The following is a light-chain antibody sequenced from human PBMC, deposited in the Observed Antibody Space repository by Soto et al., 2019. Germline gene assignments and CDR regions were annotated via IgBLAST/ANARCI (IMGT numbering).Light chain of an antibody. V-gene: IGKV1-5*01. CDR1: QSITTW. J-gene: IGKJ2*01. Sequence: DIQMTQSPFTLSASDGDRVTITCRASQSITTWLAWFQQKPGKGPELLIYDASNLKTGVPSRVSGSGSGTEFTLTISSLQPDDFATYYCQQYSSFPFTFGQGTKLEIK. CDR2: DAS. CDR3: QQYSSFPFT.